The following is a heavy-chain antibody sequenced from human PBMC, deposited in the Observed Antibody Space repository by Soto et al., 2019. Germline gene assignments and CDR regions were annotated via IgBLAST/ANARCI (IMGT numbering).Heavy chain of an antibody. CDR1: GGSISSGGYS. V-gene: IGHV4-30-2*01. D-gene: IGHD3-22*01. Sequence: PSETLSLTCAVSGGSISSGGYSWSWIRQPPGQGLEWIGYLYYGGTTYSNPSLKSRVSISGDWSKNQFSLKLSSVTAADTAVYYCARRHYYDSSGRYNWFDPWGQGTLVTVSS. CDR3: ARRHYYDSSGRYNWFDP. J-gene: IGHJ5*02. CDR2: LYYGGTT.